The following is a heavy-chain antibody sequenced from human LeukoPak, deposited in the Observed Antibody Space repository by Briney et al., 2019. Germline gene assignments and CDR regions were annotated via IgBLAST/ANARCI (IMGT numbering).Heavy chain of an antibody. CDR2: FYSSGST. CDR1: GGSISSTTYY. J-gene: IGHJ4*02. CDR3: ARQFDY. Sequence: SETLSLTCTVSGGSISSTTYYWVWIRQSPGKGLEWIGNFYSSGSTYYDPSLKSRVTISVDTSKNQFSLNLASVTAADTAVYYCARQFDYCGQGTLVTVSS. V-gene: IGHV4-39*01.